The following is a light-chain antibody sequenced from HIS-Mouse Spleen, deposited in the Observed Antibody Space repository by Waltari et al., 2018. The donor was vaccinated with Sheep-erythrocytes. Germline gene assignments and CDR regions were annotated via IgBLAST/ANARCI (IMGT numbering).Light chain of an antibody. V-gene: IGLV2-11*01. J-gene: IGLJ1*01. CDR1: SSYVGGYNY. CDR2: DVS. CDR3: CSYAGSYNHV. Sequence: QSALPQPRSVSGSPGQSVTISCTGTSSYVGGYNYVSWYQQHPGKAPKLMIYDVSKRPSGVPDRFSGSKSGNTASLTISGLQAEDEADYYCCSYAGSYNHVFATGTKVTVL.